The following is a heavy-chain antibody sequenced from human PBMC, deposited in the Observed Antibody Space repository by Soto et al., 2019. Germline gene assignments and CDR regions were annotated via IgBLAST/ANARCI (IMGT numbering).Heavy chain of an antibody. CDR2: IIPIVGIG. CDR1: GGTFSSYA. J-gene: IGHJ4*02. Sequence: GASVKVSCKASGGTFSSYAITWVRQAPGQGLEWMGRIIPIVGIGSSAQKFQGRVTIIADKSTNTAYMELSSLRSEDTAVYYCAREGDEHCSGGSCYSFDYWGQGTLVTVSS. V-gene: IGHV1-69*04. D-gene: IGHD2-15*01. CDR3: AREGDEHCSGGSCYSFDY.